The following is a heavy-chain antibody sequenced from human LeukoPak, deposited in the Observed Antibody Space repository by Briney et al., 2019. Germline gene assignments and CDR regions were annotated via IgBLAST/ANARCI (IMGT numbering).Heavy chain of an antibody. V-gene: IGHV3-23*01. CDR1: GFTFSSYA. Sequence: PGGSLRLSCAASGFTFSSYAMSWVRQAPGKGLGWVSAISGSGGSTYYADSVKGRFTISRDNSKNTLYLQMNSLRAEDTAVYYCATEGDLTVTTAEYFQHWGQGTLVTVSS. CDR2: ISGSGGST. D-gene: IGHD4-17*01. J-gene: IGHJ1*01. CDR3: ATEGDLTVTTAEYFQH.